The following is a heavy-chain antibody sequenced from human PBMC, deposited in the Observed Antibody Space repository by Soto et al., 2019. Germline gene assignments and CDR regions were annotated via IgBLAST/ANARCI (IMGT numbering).Heavy chain of an antibody. Sequence: ASVKVSCKASGYTFTGYYMHWVRQAPGQGLEWMGIINPSGGSTSYAQKFQGRVTMTRDTSTSTVYMELSSLRSEDTAVYYCARDRGRTTGYYYYGMDVWGQGTTVTVSS. CDR3: ARDRGRTTGYYYYGMDV. CDR2: INPSGGST. CDR1: GYTFTGYY. V-gene: IGHV1-46*01. D-gene: IGHD4-17*01. J-gene: IGHJ6*02.